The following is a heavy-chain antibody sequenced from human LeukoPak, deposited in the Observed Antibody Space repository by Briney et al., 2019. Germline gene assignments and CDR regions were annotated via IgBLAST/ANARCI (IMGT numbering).Heavy chain of an antibody. CDR2: IKQDGSEK. V-gene: IGHV3-7*05. CDR3: ARDRGVYCSGGTCEAPY. Sequence: GGSLRLSCAASGSTFNYYWMTWVRQAPGKGLEWVANIKQDGSEKYYVDSVKGRFTISRDNAKNSLYLQMNSLRAEDTAVYYCARDRGVYCSGGTCEAPYWGQGTLVTVSS. CDR1: GSTFNYYW. J-gene: IGHJ4*02. D-gene: IGHD2-15*01.